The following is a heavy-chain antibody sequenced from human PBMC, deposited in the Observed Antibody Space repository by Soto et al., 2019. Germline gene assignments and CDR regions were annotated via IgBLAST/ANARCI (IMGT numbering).Heavy chain of an antibody. Sequence: GGSLRLSCAASGFTFSSYSMNWVRQAPGKGLEWVSYISSSSSTIYYADSVKGRFTISRDNAKNSLYLQMNSLRAEDTAVYYCARPRVYCSGGSCSDYWGQGTLVTVSS. J-gene: IGHJ4*02. CDR2: ISSSSSTI. D-gene: IGHD2-15*01. CDR1: GFTFSSYS. CDR3: ARPRVYCSGGSCSDY. V-gene: IGHV3-48*01.